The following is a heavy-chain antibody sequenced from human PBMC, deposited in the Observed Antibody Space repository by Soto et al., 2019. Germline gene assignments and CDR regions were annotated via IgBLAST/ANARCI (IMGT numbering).Heavy chain of an antibody. CDR2: ISGDGINT. J-gene: IGHJ4*01. CDR3: ARGNLSFDFDS. D-gene: IGHD1-26*01. CDR1: GFNLGFFG. V-gene: IGHV3-30*03. Sequence: QIQLVESGGDVIQPGKSLRLSCAASGFNLGFFGKHWVRQAPGKGLEWVEFISGDGINTQYADSVRGRFTLSRDYSRKTMYLQMDSLRDEDTALYYCARGNLSFDFDSWGLGTLVTVSS.